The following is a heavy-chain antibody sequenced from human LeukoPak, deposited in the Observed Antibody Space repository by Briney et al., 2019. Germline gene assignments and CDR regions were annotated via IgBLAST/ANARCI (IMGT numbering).Heavy chain of an antibody. J-gene: IGHJ4*02. CDR2: IYSGGST. CDR3: ATSQSSVAGIVGD. Sequence: GGSLRLSCAASGFTVSSNYMSWVRQAPGKGLEWVSVIYSGGSTYYADSVKGRFTISRDNAKNSLYLQMNSLRVEDTAVYYCATSQSSVAGIVGDWGQGTLVTVSS. CDR1: GFTVSSNY. V-gene: IGHV3-66*01. D-gene: IGHD6-19*01.